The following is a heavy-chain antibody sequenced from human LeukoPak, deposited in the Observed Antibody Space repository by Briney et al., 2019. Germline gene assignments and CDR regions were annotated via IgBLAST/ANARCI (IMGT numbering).Heavy chain of an antibody. CDR1: GGSISSGGYS. Sequence: SETLSLTCAVSGGSISSGGYSWSWIRQPPGKGLEWIGYIYHSGSTYYNPSLKSRVTISVDTSKNQFSLKLSSVTAADTAVYYCARVPSYYYDSSGYYFDYWGQGTLVTVSS. CDR3: ARVPSYYYDSSGYYFDY. V-gene: IGHV4-30-2*01. J-gene: IGHJ4*02. CDR2: IYHSGST. D-gene: IGHD3-22*01.